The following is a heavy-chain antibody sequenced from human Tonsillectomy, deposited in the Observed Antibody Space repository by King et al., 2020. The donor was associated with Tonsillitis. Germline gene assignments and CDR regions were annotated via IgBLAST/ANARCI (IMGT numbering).Heavy chain of an antibody. Sequence: VQLVESGGGLIQPGGSLRLSCAASGFTVSSNYMSWVRQAPGKGLEWVSIIYSGGSTYYADSVKGRFTISRDKSKNTLYFQMNSLRAEDSAVYYCARVKSGGYGGYDLPSFFYGMDVWGQGTTVTVSS. D-gene: IGHD5-12*01. CDR2: IYSGGST. V-gene: IGHV3-53*01. J-gene: IGHJ6*02. CDR3: ARVKSGGYGGYDLPSFFYGMDV. CDR1: GFTVSSNY.